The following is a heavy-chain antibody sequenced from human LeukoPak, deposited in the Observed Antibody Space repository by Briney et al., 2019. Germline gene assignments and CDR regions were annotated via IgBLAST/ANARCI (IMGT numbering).Heavy chain of an antibody. CDR1: EFTFSSYA. CDR3: AKGVVVAPDVTPFDY. V-gene: IGHV3-23*01. Sequence: GGSLRLSCAASEFTFSSYAMSWVRQAPGKGLEWVSAISGSGGSTYYADSVKGRFTISRDNSKNTLYLQMNSLRAEDTAVYYCAKGVVVAPDVTPFDYWGQGTLVTVSS. CDR2: ISGSGGST. J-gene: IGHJ4*02. D-gene: IGHD2-2*01.